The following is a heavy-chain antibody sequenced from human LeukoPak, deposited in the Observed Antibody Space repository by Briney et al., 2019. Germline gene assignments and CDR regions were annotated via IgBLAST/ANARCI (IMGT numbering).Heavy chain of an antibody. V-gene: IGHV1-2*02. Sequence: GASVKVSCKASGYTFTGYYMHWVRQAPGQGLEWMGGINPNSGGTNYAQKFQGRVTMTRDTSISTAYMELSRLRSDDTAVYYCAREEVVVVPAAMHPPYYYYYMDVWGKGTTVTVSS. CDR2: INPNSGGT. CDR1: GYTFTGYY. CDR3: AREEVVVVPAAMHPPYYYYYMDV. D-gene: IGHD2-2*01. J-gene: IGHJ6*03.